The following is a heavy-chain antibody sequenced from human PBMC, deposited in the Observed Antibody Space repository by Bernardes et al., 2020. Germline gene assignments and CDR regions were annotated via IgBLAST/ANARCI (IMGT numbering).Heavy chain of an antibody. Sequence: ASVKVSCKASGYTFTGYYMHWVRQAPGQGLEWMGWINPNSGGTNYAQKFQGRVTMTRDTSISTAYMELSRLRSDDTAVYYCAREVWDSYNLDDAFDIWGQGTMVTVSS. J-gene: IGHJ3*02. CDR2: INPNSGGT. D-gene: IGHD1-1*01. CDR1: GYTFTGYY. CDR3: AREVWDSYNLDDAFDI. V-gene: IGHV1-2*02.